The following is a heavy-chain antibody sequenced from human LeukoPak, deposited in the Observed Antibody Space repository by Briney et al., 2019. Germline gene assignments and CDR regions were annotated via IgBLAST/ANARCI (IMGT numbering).Heavy chain of an antibody. Sequence: PGGSLRLSCAASGFTFSSYAMSWVRQAPGKGLEWVSAISGSGGSTYYADSVKGRFTISRDNSKNTLYLQMNSLRAEDTAVYYCARGDRAASGFDYWGQGTLVTVST. J-gene: IGHJ4*02. CDR1: GFTFSSYA. V-gene: IGHV3-23*01. CDR3: ARGDRAASGFDY. CDR2: ISGSGGST. D-gene: IGHD6-19*01.